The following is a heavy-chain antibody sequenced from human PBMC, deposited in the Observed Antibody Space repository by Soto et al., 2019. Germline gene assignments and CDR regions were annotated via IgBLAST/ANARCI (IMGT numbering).Heavy chain of an antibody. D-gene: IGHD2-21*01. CDR2: IYYSGTT. Sequence: QVQLQESGPGLVKPSQTLSLTCTVSGGSISSGGYYWYWIRQHPGKGLEWIGYIYYSGTTYYNPSLKSRVTISVATSKNQFSLKLSSVTAADPAVYYCAASCVACGGFNSSGMDVWGQGTTVTVSS. CDR3: AASCVACGGFNSSGMDV. CDR1: GGSISSGGYY. J-gene: IGHJ6*02. V-gene: IGHV4-31*03.